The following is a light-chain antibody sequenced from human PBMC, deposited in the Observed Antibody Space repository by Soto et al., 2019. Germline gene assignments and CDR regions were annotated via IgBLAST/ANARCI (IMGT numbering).Light chain of an antibody. CDR1: SGDIGNYNL. Sequence: QSALTQPASVSGSPGQSITISCSGTSGDIGNYNLVSWYQQYPGQAPKLIIYVVTKRPSGVSVRFSGSKSGNTASLTISGLQAEDEADYYCSSYVGSSIFHPFGGGTKLTVL. CDR3: SSYVGSSIFHP. CDR2: VVT. V-gene: IGLV2-23*02. J-gene: IGLJ2*01.